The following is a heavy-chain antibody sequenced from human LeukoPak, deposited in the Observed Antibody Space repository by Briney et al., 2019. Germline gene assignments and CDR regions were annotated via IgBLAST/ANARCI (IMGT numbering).Heavy chain of an antibody. J-gene: IGHJ3*02. V-gene: IGHV4-4*09. CDR1: GTSITPYS. CDR2: FYTSGNT. Sequence: SETLSLTCSVSGTSITPYSWSWIRQPPGRGLEWIGYFYTSGNTHQNPSLKSRVTMSIDASKNQFSLRLSSMTAADTAVYYCARHRAQMATITDDTFDMWGQGTMVTVSS. D-gene: IGHD5-24*01. CDR3: ARHRAQMATITDDTFDM.